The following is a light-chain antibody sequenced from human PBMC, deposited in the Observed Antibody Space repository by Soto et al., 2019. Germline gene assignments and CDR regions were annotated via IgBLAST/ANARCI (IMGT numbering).Light chain of an antibody. CDR2: DVN. CDR3: CSYTSSSTHV. CDR1: SSDVGGYNF. J-gene: IGLJ1*01. Sequence: QSALTQPASVSGSPGESITISCTGTSSDVGGYNFVSWYQQHPGKVPKLMIFDVNRRPSGVSDRFSGSKSGNTASLTISGLQAEDEGDYYCCSYTSSSTHVFGSGTKVTVL. V-gene: IGLV2-14*03.